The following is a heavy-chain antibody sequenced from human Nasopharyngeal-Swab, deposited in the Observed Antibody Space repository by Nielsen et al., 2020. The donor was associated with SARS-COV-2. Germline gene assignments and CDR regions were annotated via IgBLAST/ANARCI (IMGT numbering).Heavy chain of an antibody. D-gene: IGHD3-3*01. V-gene: IGHV1-46*01. CDR2: INPSGGST. CDR1: GYTFTSYY. J-gene: IGHJ6*03. CDR3: ARDFTLTGYDFWSGYYYYYYMDV. Sequence: ASVKVSCKASGYTFTSYYMHWVRLAPGQGLEWLGIINPSGGSTSYAQKFQGRVTMTRDTSTSTVYMELSSLRSEDTAVYYCARDFTLTGYDFWSGYYYYYYMDVWGKGTTVTVSS.